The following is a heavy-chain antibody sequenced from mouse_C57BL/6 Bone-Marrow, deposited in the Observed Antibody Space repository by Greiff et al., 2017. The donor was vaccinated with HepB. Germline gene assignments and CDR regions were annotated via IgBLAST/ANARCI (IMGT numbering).Heavy chain of an antibody. V-gene: IGHV14-4*01. Sequence: EVQLQQSGAELVRPGASVKLSCTASGFNIKDDYMHWVKQRPEQGLEWIGWIDPENGDTEYASKFQGKATITADTSSNTAYLQLSSLTSEDTAVYYCTYYGSSHYFDYWGQGTTLTVSS. CDR1: GFNIKDDY. J-gene: IGHJ2*01. D-gene: IGHD1-1*01. CDR2: IDPENGDT. CDR3: TYYGSSHYFDY.